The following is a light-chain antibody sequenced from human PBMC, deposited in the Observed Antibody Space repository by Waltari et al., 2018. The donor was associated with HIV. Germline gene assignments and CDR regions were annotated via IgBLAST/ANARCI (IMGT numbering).Light chain of an antibody. J-gene: IGKJ1*01. V-gene: IGKV1-8*01. CDR2: SAS. Sequence: AIRMTQSPSSFSASTGDRVTITCRASQGISNDLAWYQQKPGGAPKLLIYSASTLHSGGPSRLGVSGSGTDFNYTISCLQSEDFATYYCQQYYTDPWTLGQVTKVEDK. CDR1: QGISND. CDR3: QQYYTDPWT.